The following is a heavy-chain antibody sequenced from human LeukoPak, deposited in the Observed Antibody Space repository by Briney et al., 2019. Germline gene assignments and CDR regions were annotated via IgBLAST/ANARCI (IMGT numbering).Heavy chain of an antibody. Sequence: ASVKVSCKASGYTFTSYGISWVRQARGQGLEWMGWISAYNGNTNYAQKFQGRVTITADESTSTAYMELSSLRSEDTAVYYCARALTYSSSTDYWGQGTLVTVSS. CDR1: GYTFTSYG. CDR2: ISAYNGNT. D-gene: IGHD6-13*01. J-gene: IGHJ4*02. V-gene: IGHV1-18*01. CDR3: ARALTYSSSTDY.